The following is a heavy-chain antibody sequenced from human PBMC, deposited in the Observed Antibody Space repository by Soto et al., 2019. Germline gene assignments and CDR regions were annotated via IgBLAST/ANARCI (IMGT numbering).Heavy chain of an antibody. V-gene: IGHV4-59*01. CDR1: GGSITSSY. J-gene: IGHJ6*02. CDR2: IYDTGISGYTPST. Sequence: SETLSLTCTVSGGSITSSYWSWIRRPPAKGREWIAYIYDTGISGYTPSTSYNPSLKSRVTMSVDTPKSQFSLKLTSVTAADTAVYYCARGEDAFFYYGLDVWGQGITVTVSS. CDR3: ARGEDAFFYYGLDV.